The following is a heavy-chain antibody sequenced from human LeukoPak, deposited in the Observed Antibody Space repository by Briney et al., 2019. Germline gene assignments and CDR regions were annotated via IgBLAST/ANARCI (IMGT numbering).Heavy chain of an antibody. D-gene: IGHD4-17*01. V-gene: IGHV4-59*12. CDR1: RGSFSGYY. J-gene: IGHJ4*02. Sequence: PSETLSLTCTVSRGSFSGYYWSWVRQPPGKGLEWIGYIYYSGTTNYNPSPVSRGTIAVETSKNHSSLNLITMSRADAAVDYLCKHLVSAYGDPKHFDYWGEGIVVTVSS. CDR2: IYYSGTT. CDR3: CKHLVSAYGDPKHFDY.